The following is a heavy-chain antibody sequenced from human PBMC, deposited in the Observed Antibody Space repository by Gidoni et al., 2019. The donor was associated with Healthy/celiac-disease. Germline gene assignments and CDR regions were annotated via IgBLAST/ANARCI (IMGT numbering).Heavy chain of an antibody. Sequence: QVQLVESGGGVVQPGRSLRLSCAASGFTFSSYAMHWVRQAPGKGLEWVAVISYDGSNKYYADSVKGRFTISRDNSKNTLYLQMNSLRAEDTAVYYCAREYYDYVWAQGRYWGQGTLVTVSS. D-gene: IGHD3-16*01. CDR2: ISYDGSNK. J-gene: IGHJ4*02. CDR3: AREYYDYVWAQGRY. CDR1: GFTFSSYA. V-gene: IGHV3-30-3*01.